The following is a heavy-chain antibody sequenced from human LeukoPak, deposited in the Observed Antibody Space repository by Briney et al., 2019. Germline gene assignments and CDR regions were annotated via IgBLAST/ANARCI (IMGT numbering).Heavy chain of an antibody. V-gene: IGHV1-8*01. Sequence: GASVKVSCKASGYTFTTYDINWVRQAPGQGPEWMGWVNPNSGNTGYAQKFQGRVTMTRDTSISTAYLELSSLRSEDTAVFYCVRSVPAQGTAMALFDYWGQGTLVTVSS. CDR3: VRSVPAQGTAMALFDY. D-gene: IGHD6-19*01. CDR1: GYTFTTYD. CDR2: VNPNSGNT. J-gene: IGHJ4*02.